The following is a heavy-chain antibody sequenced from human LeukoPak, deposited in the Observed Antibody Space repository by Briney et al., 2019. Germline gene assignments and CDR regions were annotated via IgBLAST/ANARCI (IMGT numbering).Heavy chain of an antibody. CDR2: IYYSGST. J-gene: IGHJ4*02. CDR1: GGSISSSSYY. V-gene: IGHV4-39*01. Sequence: SETLSLTCTVSGGSISSSSYYWGWIRQPPGKGLEWIGSIYYSGSTYYNPSLKSRVTISVDTSKNQFSLKLSSVTAADTAVYYCARTSRITTVRGVIITDHFDYWGQGTLVTVSS. D-gene: IGHD3-10*01. CDR3: ARTSRITTVRGVIITDHFDY.